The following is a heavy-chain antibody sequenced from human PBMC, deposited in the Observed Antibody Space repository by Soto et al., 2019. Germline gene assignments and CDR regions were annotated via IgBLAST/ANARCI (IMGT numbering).Heavy chain of an antibody. CDR2: IIPIFGTA. CDR1: GGTFSSYA. CDR3: ARDGRPNYYDILTGYYRETQNWFDP. D-gene: IGHD3-9*01. V-gene: IGHV1-69*13. Sequence: GASVKVSCKASGGTFSSYAISWVRQAPGQGLEWMGGIIPIFGTANYARKFQGRVTITADESTSTAYMELSSLRSEDTAVYYCARDGRPNYYDILTGYYRETQNWFDPWGQGTLVTVSS. J-gene: IGHJ5*02.